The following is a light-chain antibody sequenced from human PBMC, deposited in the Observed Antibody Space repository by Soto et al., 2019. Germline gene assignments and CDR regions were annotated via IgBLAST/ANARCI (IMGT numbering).Light chain of an antibody. CDR1: ESISRH. CDR3: QQDYSTLAT. CDR2: AAS. V-gene: IGKV1-39*01. J-gene: IGKJ5*01. Sequence: DIQMSQSPSSLSASVGDRVSITCRAAESISRHLNWYQQKPGRAPDLLIYAASTLQNGVPSRFTGSGSGTEFTLTITGLQLEDFATYYCQQDYSTLATFGQGTRLEIK.